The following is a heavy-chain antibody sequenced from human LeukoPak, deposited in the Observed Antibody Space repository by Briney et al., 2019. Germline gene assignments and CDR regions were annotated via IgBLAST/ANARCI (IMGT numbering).Heavy chain of an antibody. D-gene: IGHD3-22*01. J-gene: IGHJ6*03. CDR2: IYYSGST. Sequence: PSETLSLTCTVSGGSISSYYWGWIRQPPGKGLEGIGYIYYSGSTNYNPSLKSRVTISVDTSKNQFSLKLSSVTAADTAVYYCARVPRGYYDSSGYYYYYYYMDVWGKGTTVTVSS. V-gene: IGHV4-59*01. CDR3: ARVPRGYYDSSGYYYYYYYMDV. CDR1: GGSISSYY.